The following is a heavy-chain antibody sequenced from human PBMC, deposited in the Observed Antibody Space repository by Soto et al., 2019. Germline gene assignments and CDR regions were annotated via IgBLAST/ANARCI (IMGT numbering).Heavy chain of an antibody. CDR3: ARDRYITMIVVANWFDP. CDR1: GYTFTSYA. Sequence: GASVKVSCKASGYTFTSYAMHWVRQAPGQRLEWMGWINAGNGNTKYSQKFQGRVTITRDTSASTAYMELSSLRSEDTAVYYCARDRYITMIVVANWFDPWGQGTLVTVPQ. V-gene: IGHV1-3*01. D-gene: IGHD3-22*01. J-gene: IGHJ5*02. CDR2: INAGNGNT.